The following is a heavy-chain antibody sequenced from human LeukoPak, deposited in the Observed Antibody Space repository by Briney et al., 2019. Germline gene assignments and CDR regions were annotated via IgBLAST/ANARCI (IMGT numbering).Heavy chain of an antibody. CDR1: GYTLTTST. Sequence: GASVKVSCKASGYTLTTSTMHWVRQVPGQRLEWMGCINAGNDNTDFSERFQGRVTISRDTSATTVYMELSSLTPEDTAVYYCAKGYNYGSWRVDYWGQGTLVTVSS. D-gene: IGHD3-10*01. CDR2: INAGNDNT. J-gene: IGHJ4*02. CDR3: AKGYNYGSWRVDY. V-gene: IGHV1-3*01.